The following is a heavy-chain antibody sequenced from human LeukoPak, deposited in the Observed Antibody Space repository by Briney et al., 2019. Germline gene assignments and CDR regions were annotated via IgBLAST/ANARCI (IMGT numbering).Heavy chain of an antibody. J-gene: IGHJ4*02. CDR2: ISGYNGNT. CDR1: GYTFTNYG. CDR3: ARWGRGHQLDADY. D-gene: IGHD6-13*01. Sequence: GASVKVSCKASGYTFTNYGISWVRQAPGQGLDYVGWISGYNGNTNYVQQLQGRVTMTTDTSTSTAYMELRSLRSDDTAVYYCARWGRGHQLDADYWGQGTLVTVSS. V-gene: IGHV1-18*01.